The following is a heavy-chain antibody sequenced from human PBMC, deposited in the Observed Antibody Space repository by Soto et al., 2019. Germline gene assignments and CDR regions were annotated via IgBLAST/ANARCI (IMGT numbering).Heavy chain of an antibody. J-gene: IGHJ5*02. CDR1: GFTFSSYG. V-gene: IGHV3-33*01. CDR2: IWYDGSNK. D-gene: IGHD1-26*01. Sequence: QVQLVESGGGVVQPGRSLRLSCAASGFTFSSYGMHWVRQAPGKGLEWVAVIWYDGSNKYYADSVKGRFTISRDNSKNTLYLQMNSLRAADAAVCYGARGEESNWFDPWGQGTLVTVSS. CDR3: ARGEESNWFDP.